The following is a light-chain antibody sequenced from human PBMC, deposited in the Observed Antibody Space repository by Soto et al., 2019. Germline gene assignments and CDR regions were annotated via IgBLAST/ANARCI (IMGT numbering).Light chain of an antibody. V-gene: IGLV2-14*01. CDR3: SSYTSSTTLV. CDR1: SSDVGGYNY. CDR2: AVS. Sequence: QSALTQPASMSGSPGQSITISCTGTSSDVGGYNYVSWYQQHPGKAPKLMIYAVSHRPSGVSNRFSASKSGNTASLTISGLQAEDEADYYCSSYTSSTTLVFGTGTKLTV. J-gene: IGLJ1*01.